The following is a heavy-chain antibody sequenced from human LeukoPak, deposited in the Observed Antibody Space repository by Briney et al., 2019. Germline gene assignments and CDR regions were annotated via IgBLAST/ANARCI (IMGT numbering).Heavy chain of an antibody. CDR1: GFTFSSYG. CDR2: IWSDRSNK. CDR3: ARGSGSFSGGFDY. Sequence: GGSLRLSCAASGFTFSSYGMHWVRQTPGKGLEWVAVIWSDRSNKYYADSVKGRFTISRDNSKNTLYLQMNSLRAEDTAVYYCARGSGSFSGGFDYWGQGTLVTVSS. V-gene: IGHV3-33*01. D-gene: IGHD1-26*01. J-gene: IGHJ4*02.